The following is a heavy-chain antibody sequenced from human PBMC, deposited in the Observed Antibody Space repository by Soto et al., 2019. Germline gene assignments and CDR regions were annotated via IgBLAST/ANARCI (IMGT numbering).Heavy chain of an antibody. CDR1: GFTFSRSA. CDR2: ISYDGSSK. V-gene: IGHV3-30-3*01. D-gene: IGHD3-3*01. J-gene: IGHJ4*02. CDR3: ARVTHYDFLSGGLDF. Sequence: GGSLRLSCATSGFTFSRSAMHWVRQAPGKGLDWVTVISYDGSSKYYADSVKGRFTISRDTSKNTLYLQMNRLRTEDTAVYYCARVTHYDFLSGGLDFWGQGTLVTVSS.